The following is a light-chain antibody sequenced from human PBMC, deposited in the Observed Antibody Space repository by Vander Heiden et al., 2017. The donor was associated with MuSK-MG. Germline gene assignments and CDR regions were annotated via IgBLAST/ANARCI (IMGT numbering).Light chain of an antibody. V-gene: IGLV3-19*01. CDR2: ASN. CDR3: NYPDSSGNYLL. Sequence: SSELTQDPAVSVALGQTVNIICQGDSLRSFFASWYQQKPGQAPVVVLLASNNRPSGIPDRFSGYRAGTTASFDVNGAQAEDEADDYCNYPDSSGNYLLFGGGTKLTVL. J-gene: IGLJ2*01. CDR1: SLRSFF.